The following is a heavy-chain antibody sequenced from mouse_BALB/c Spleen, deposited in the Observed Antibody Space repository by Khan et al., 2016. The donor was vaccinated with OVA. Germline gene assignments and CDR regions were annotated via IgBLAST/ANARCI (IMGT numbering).Heavy chain of an antibody. CDR3: ARSLLLYAVDD. CDR2: IDPANGNT. J-gene: IGHJ4*01. D-gene: IGHD1-2*01. V-gene: IGHV14-3*02. Sequence: VQLQQSGTEFVKPGASVRLSCTASGFNIKNTYIHWVKQRPEQRLEWIGRIDPANGNTKYDPRFQGKASITSDTSSNSAYLQLSILTSEDTAVYYCARSLLLYAVDDWGQGTSVTVSS. CDR1: GFNIKNTY.